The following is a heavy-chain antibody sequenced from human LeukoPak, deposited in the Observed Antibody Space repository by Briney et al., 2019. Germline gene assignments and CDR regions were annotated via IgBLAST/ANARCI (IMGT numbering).Heavy chain of an antibody. CDR2: ISAYNGNT. J-gene: IGHJ4*02. CDR3: AGVKSYYFDY. Sequence: ASVKVSCKASGYTFTSYGISWVRQAPGQGLEWMGWISAYNGNTNYAQKLQGRVAMTTDTSTSTAYMELRSLRFDDTAVYYCAGVKSYYFDYWGQGTLVTVSS. D-gene: IGHD3-16*01. V-gene: IGHV1-18*01. CDR1: GYTFTSYG.